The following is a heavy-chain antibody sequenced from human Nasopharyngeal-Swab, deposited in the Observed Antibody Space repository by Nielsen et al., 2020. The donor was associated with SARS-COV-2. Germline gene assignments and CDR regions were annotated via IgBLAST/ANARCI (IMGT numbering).Heavy chain of an antibody. CDR2: IHYTGNT. D-gene: IGHD3-16*02. CDR3: AREVIEQAVSDAFDF. Sequence: TLSLTCTVSGGSISSGGYYWSWIRQHPGKGLEWIGYIHYTGNTYYNPSLESRLTISLDTSQNQFSLRLSSVTAADTAVYYCAREVIEQAVSDAFDFWGQGTMVTVSS. CDR1: GGSISSGGYY. J-gene: IGHJ3*01. V-gene: IGHV4-31*03.